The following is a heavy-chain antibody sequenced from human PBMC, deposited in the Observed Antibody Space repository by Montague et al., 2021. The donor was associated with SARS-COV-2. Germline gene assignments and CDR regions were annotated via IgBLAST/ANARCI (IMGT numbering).Heavy chain of an antibody. CDR1: RLTFSDFA. D-gene: IGHD3-22*01. Sequence: SLRLSCAASRLTFSDFAMHWVRQAPGKGLEWVAGISHDATRDHYADSVKGRVTIIRDNYNNMVCLQMNSLRTEDAAVYYCTTQFDTTGYYYWGQGTLVIVAS. CDR3: TTQFDTTGYYY. V-gene: IGHV3-30-3*01. J-gene: IGHJ4*02. CDR2: ISHDATRD.